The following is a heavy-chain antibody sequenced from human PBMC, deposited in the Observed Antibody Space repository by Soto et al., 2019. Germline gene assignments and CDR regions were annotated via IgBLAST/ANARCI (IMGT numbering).Heavy chain of an antibody. CDR2: IYYSGST. CDR3: ARAEGRGVSGWFDP. D-gene: IGHD3-10*01. CDR1: GGSISSGGYY. V-gene: IGHV4-31*03. J-gene: IGHJ5*02. Sequence: SETLSLTCTVSGGSISSGGYYWSWIRQHPGKGLEWIGYIYYSGSTYYNPSLKSRVTISVDTSKNQFSLKLSSVTAADTAVYYCARAEGRGVSGWFDPWCQGPLVNVSS.